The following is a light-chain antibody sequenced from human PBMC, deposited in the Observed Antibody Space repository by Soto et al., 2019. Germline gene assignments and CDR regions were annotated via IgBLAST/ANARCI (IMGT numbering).Light chain of an antibody. V-gene: IGKV1-5*01. Sequence: DIQMTQSPSTLSASVGDRVTITCRASQSISSWLAWYQQKPGKAPKLLIYDASSLESGVPSRFSGSGSATEFTLTISSLQPDDFATYYCQQLNSYPRTFGQGTKVDIK. CDR2: DAS. J-gene: IGKJ1*01. CDR1: QSISSW. CDR3: QQLNSYPRT.